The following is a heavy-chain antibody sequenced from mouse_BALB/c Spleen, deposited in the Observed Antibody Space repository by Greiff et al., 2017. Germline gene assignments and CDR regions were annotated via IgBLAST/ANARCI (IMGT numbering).Heavy chain of an antibody. CDR1: GFSLTSYG. V-gene: IGHV2-2*02. D-gene: IGHD1-1*01. CDR3: ARNYYYYLDY. Sequence: QVQLQQSGPGLVQPSQSLSLTCTVSGFSLTSYGVHWVRPSPGKGLVWLGVIGSGGSTDYNAAFISRLSISKDNSKSQVFFKMNSLQANDTAIYYCARNYYYYLDYWGQGTTLTVSS. J-gene: IGHJ2*01. CDR2: IGSGGST.